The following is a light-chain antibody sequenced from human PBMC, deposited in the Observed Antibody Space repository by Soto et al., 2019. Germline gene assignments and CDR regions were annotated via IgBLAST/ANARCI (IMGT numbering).Light chain of an antibody. J-gene: IGLJ2*01. CDR3: SSYTSRSTLYVV. V-gene: IGLV2-14*01. CDR2: DVS. CDR1: SSDDGGYNY. Sequence: QSVLTQPASVSGSPGQSITISCTGTSSDDGGYNYVSWYQQHPGKAPKLMIYDVSNRPSGVSNRFSCSKSGNTASLTISGLQAEDEADYYCSSYTSRSTLYVVFGGGTKLTVL.